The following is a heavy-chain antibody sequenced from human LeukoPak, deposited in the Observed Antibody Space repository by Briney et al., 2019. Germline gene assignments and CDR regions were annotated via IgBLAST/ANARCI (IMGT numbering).Heavy chain of an antibody. Sequence: SETLSLTCTVSGGSISSYYWSWVRQPPGKGLEWIGEIYHSGSTNYNPSLKSRVTISVDKSKNQFSLKLSSVTAADTAVYYCARATPGSYAGFADYWGQGTLVTVSS. CDR2: IYHSGST. J-gene: IGHJ4*02. CDR1: GGSISSYY. V-gene: IGHV4-59*12. D-gene: IGHD1-26*01. CDR3: ARATPGSYAGFADY.